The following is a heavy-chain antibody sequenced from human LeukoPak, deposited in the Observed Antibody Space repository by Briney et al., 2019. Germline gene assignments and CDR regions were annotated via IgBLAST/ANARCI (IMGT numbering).Heavy chain of an antibody. D-gene: IGHD6-19*01. CDR3: ARKASVGYSSGWYYDY. CDR2: INPNSGGT. CDR1: VYTFTGYY. Sequence: ASVKVSCKASVYTFTGYYMHWVRQAPGQGLEWMGWINPNSGGTNYAQKFQGRVTMTRDTSISTAYMELSRLRSDDTAVYYCARKASVGYSSGWYYDYWGQGTLVTVSS. V-gene: IGHV1-2*02. J-gene: IGHJ4*02.